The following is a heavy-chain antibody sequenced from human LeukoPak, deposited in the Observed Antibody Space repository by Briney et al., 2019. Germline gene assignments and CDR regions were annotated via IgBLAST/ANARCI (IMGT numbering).Heavy chain of an antibody. CDR1: GYTFTSYD. Sequence: ASVKVSCKASGYTFTSYDINWVRQATGQGLEWMGWMNPNSFNTGYAQKFQGRVTITRNTSISTAYMELSSLRSEDTAVYYCAANYYDLGSSPYWGQGTLVTVSS. D-gene: IGHD3-10*01. V-gene: IGHV1-8*03. CDR3: AANYYDLGSSPY. CDR2: MNPNSFNT. J-gene: IGHJ4*02.